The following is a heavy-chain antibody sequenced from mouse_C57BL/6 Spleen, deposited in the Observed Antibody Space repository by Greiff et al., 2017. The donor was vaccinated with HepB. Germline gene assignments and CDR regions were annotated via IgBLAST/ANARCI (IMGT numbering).Heavy chain of an antibody. CDR1: GYTFTDYY. D-gene: IGHD4-1*01. CDR2: INPNNGGT. J-gene: IGHJ2*01. CDR3: ARNLAGEEYYFDY. Sequence: VQLQQSGPELVKPGASVKISCKASGYTFTDYYMNWVKQSHGKSLEWIGDINPNNGGTSYNQKFKGKATLTVDKSSSTAYMELRSLTSEDSAVYYCARNLAGEEYYFDYWGQGTTLTVSS. V-gene: IGHV1-26*01.